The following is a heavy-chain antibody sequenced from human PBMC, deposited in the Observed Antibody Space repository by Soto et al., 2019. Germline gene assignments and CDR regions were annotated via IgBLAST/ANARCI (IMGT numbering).Heavy chain of an antibody. CDR1: GFTFSRNA. CDR2: ISGSGGTT. Sequence: EVQLLESGGGLLQPGGSLRLSCAASGFTFSRNAMSWVRQAPGKGLEWVSGISGSGGTTYYADSVKGRFTISRDNSKNSLYLPMNSLRAEDTAVYYCAPDSPPYWGQGTLVTVSS. CDR3: APDSPPY. V-gene: IGHV3-23*01. J-gene: IGHJ4*02.